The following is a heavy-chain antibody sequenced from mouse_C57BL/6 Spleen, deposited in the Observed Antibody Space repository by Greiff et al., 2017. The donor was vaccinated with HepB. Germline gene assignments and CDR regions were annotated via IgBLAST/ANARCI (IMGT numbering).Heavy chain of an antibody. CDR1: GYAFSSYW. D-gene: IGHD1-1*01. Sequence: QVQLQQSGAELVKPGASVKISCKASGYAFSSYWMNWVKQRPGKGLEWIGQIYPGDGDTNYNGKFKGKATLTADKSSSTAYMQLSSLTSEDSAVYCCAIGYYYGSSPDYWGKGTTLTVSS. V-gene: IGHV1-80*01. CDR3: AIGYYYGSSPDY. J-gene: IGHJ2*01. CDR2: IYPGDGDT.